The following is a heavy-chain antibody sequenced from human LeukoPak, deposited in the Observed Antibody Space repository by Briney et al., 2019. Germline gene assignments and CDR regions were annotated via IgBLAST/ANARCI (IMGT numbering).Heavy chain of an antibody. CDR2: INANTGNP. D-gene: IGHD4-17*01. V-gene: IGHV7-4-1*02. CDR3: ARDRRDVGYGDHLDY. J-gene: IGHJ4*02. Sequence: ASVKVSCKASGYTFTSYAMNWVRQAPGQGLEWMGWINANTGNPTYAQGFTGRFVFSLDASVSTAYLQISSLKAEDTAVYYCARDRRDVGYGDHLDYWGQGTLVTVSS. CDR1: GYTFTSYA.